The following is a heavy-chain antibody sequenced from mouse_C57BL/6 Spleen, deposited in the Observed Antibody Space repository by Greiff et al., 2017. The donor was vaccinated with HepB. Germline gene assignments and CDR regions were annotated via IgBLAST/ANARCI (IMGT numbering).Heavy chain of an antibody. CDR1: GFNIKDYY. V-gene: IGHV14-1*01. Sequence: EVQLQQSGAELVRPGASVKLSCTASGFNIKDYYMHWVKQRPEQGLEWIGRIDPEDGDTEYAPKFQGKATMTADTSSNTAYLQLSILTSEDTAVYYCTTNYGSSYGFAYWGQGTLVTVSA. CDR2: IDPEDGDT. J-gene: IGHJ3*01. CDR3: TTNYGSSYGFAY. D-gene: IGHD1-1*01.